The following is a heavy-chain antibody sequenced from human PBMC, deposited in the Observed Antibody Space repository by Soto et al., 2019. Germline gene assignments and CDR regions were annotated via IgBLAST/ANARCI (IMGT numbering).Heavy chain of an antibody. Sequence: PSETLSLTCTVSSGSISSYYWSCIRQPPGKGLEWIGYIHYSGSTKYNPSLKSRVTISADTSKNQFSLKLSSVTAADTAVYYCARGHYDYWSGSFATIDYWGQGTRVTVSS. D-gene: IGHD3-3*01. CDR2: IHYSGST. J-gene: IGHJ4*02. CDR1: SGSISSYY. CDR3: ARGHYDYWSGSFATIDY. V-gene: IGHV4-59*08.